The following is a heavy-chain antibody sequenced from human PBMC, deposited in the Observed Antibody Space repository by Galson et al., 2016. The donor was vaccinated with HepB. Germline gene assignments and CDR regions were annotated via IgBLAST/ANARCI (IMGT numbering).Heavy chain of an antibody. V-gene: IGHV5-10-1*01. D-gene: IGHD3-10*01. J-gene: IGHJ6*02. CDR3: ARRPHFGELPGDYYDYGMDV. Sequence: QSGAEVKKPGESLRISCKGSGYSFTSYWIRWVRQMPGKGLAWMGRIDPSDSYTHYSPSFQGHVTISADKSISNADLQWSSLKASDTAMDYCARRPHFGELPGDYYDYGMDVWGQGTTVTVSS. CDR1: GYSFTSYW. CDR2: IDPSDSYT.